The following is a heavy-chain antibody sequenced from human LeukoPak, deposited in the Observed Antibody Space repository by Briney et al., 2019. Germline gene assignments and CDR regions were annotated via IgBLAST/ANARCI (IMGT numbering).Heavy chain of an antibody. V-gene: IGHV4-59*01. D-gene: IGHD5-12*01. CDR3: ARYIVATIYNWFDP. CDR2: IYYSGST. Sequence: SETLSLTCTVSGGSISSYYWSWIRQPPGKGLEWIGYIYYSGSTNYNPSLKSRVTISVDTSKNQFSLKLSSVTAADTAVYYCARYIVATIYNWFDPRGQGTLVTVSS. CDR1: GGSISSYY. J-gene: IGHJ5*02.